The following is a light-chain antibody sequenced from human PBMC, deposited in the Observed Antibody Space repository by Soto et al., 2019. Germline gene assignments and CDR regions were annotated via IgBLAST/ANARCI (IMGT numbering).Light chain of an antibody. J-gene: IGLJ1*01. CDR2: EVS. CDR1: SSDVGGYNY. CDR3: SSYTSSSTLDYV. Sequence: QSVLTQPSSLSGSPGQSITISCTGTSSDVGGYNYVSWYQQHPGKAPKLMIYEVSYRPSGVSDRFSGSKSGNTASLTITGLQAEDEADYYCSSYTSSSTLDYVFGTGTKVTVL. V-gene: IGLV2-14*01.